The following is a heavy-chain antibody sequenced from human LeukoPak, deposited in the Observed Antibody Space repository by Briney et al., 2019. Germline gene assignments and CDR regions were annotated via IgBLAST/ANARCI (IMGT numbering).Heavy chain of an antibody. CDR2: IYYSGST. CDR3: ATTFFVYSGSYSLGGPGGWFDP. Sequence: PSETLSLTCTVSGGSISSSSYCGGWVRQPPGEGLERIGSIYYSGSTYYNPSLKSRVTISVDTSKNQFSLKLSSVTATDTAVYYCATTFFVYSGSYSLGGPGGWFDPWGQGTLVTVSS. D-gene: IGHD1-26*01. J-gene: IGHJ5*02. V-gene: IGHV4-39*01. CDR1: GGSISSSSYC.